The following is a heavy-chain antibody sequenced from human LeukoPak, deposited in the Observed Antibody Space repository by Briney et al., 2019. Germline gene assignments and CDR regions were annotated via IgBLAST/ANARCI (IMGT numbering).Heavy chain of an antibody. CDR1: GFTFSSYG. J-gene: IGHJ4*02. D-gene: IGHD6-19*01. Sequence: TGGSLRLSCAASGFTFSSYGMHWVRQAPGEGLEWVAFIRHDGSNKYYVDSVKGRFTISRDNSKNALFLQMDSLRAEDTAVYYCARVLDSAWGELGYWGQGTLVTVSS. V-gene: IGHV3-30*02. CDR2: IRHDGSNK. CDR3: ARVLDSAWGELGY.